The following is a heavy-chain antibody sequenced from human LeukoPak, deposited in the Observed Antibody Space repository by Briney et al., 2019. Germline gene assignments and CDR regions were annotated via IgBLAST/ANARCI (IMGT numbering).Heavy chain of an antibody. J-gene: IGHJ4*02. CDR1: GFTFSSYS. V-gene: IGHV3-48*04. Sequence: TGGSLRLSCAASGFTFSSYSMNWVRQAPGKGLEWVSSISSSSSTIYYADSVKGRFTISRDNAKNSLYLQMNSLRAEDTAVYYCAASHSVGAPYYFDYWGQGTLVTVSS. CDR3: AASHSVGAPYYFDY. D-gene: IGHD1-26*01. CDR2: ISSSSSTI.